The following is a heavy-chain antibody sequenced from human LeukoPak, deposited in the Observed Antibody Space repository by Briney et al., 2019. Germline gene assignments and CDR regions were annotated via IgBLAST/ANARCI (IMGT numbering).Heavy chain of an antibody. CDR2: IRGSGGST. J-gene: IGHJ6*02. V-gene: IGHV3-23*01. Sequence: GGSLRLSCAASGFTFSSYAMSWVRQAPGKELEWVSGIRGSGGSTYYADAVKGRFSISRDNSKSTLYLQMNSLRAEDTAVYYCAKQLYCSGGSCYGMDVWGQGTAVTVSS. CDR1: GFTFSSYA. CDR3: AKQLYCSGGSCYGMDV. D-gene: IGHD2-15*01.